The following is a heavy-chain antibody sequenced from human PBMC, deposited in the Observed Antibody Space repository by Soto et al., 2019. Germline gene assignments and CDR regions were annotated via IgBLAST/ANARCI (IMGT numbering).Heavy chain of an antibody. V-gene: IGHV2-5*02. Sequence: SGPALVNSTQPLTLTCSFSGFSLTTDGLAVGGIRQPPGKALEWLASIYWDDRTRYTPSLESRLTITRDTSRSQVVLTMTNIDPLHTGTYYCANRFAIIASHCNHWGQGTLVPVSP. CDR1: GFSLTTDGLA. CDR2: IYWDDRT. D-gene: IGHD2-15*01. CDR3: ANRFAIIASHCNH. J-gene: IGHJ1*01.